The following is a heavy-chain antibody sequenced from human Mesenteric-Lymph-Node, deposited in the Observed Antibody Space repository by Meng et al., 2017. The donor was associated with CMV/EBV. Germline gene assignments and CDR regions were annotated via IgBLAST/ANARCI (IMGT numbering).Heavy chain of an antibody. J-gene: IGHJ4*02. CDR2: ISPNSGGT. Sequence: ASVKVSCKASGYSFNVYYIHWVRQAPGQGLEWMGYISPNSGGTIYAQKFQGRVTMTRDTSISTAYMELSSLISDDTAVYYCARVEGMAATTRDWGQGTLVTVSS. CDR1: GYSFNVYY. CDR3: ARVEGMAATTRD. D-gene: IGHD5-24*01. V-gene: IGHV1-2*02.